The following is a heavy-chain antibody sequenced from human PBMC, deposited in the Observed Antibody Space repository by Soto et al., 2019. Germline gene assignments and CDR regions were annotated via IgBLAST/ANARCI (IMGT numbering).Heavy chain of an antibody. CDR1: GGTFSSYA. CDR2: IIPIFGTA. V-gene: IGHV1-69*13. J-gene: IGHJ3*02. CDR3: ARGGSSWYSHDAFDI. D-gene: IGHD6-13*01. Sequence: SVEVSCKXSGGTFSSYAISWVRQAPGQGLEWMGGIIPIFGTANYAQKFQGRVTITADESTSTAYMELSSLRSEDTAVYYCARGGSSWYSHDAFDIWGQGTMVTVSS.